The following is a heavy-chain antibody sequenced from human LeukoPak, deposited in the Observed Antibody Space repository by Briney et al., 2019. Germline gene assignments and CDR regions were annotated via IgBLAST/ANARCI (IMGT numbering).Heavy chain of an antibody. Sequence: PSETLSLTCTVSGGSISSYYWSWVRQPAGKGLEWIGRIYASGNTNYNPSLKGRVTMTVDTSKNQFSLNLSSVTAADTAVYYCAKVGGATYISRGWFDPWGQGTLVTVSS. CDR2: IYASGNT. D-gene: IGHD1-26*01. V-gene: IGHV4-4*07. CDR3: AKVGGATYISRGWFDP. CDR1: GGSISSYY. J-gene: IGHJ5*02.